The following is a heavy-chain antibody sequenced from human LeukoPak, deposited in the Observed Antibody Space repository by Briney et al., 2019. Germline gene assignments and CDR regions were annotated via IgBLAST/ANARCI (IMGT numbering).Heavy chain of an antibody. J-gene: IGHJ4*02. V-gene: IGHV3-23*01. CDR3: AAAVNTGRAEHY. D-gene: IGHD4-17*01. Sequence: PGGSLRLSCAASGFTFSXYAMTWVXXAPGKXLEWVSSXNNSGTDTYYEDYVKGRFTISRDNSKNTLFLHINSLSAEDTAVYYCAAAVNTGRAEHYWGQGTLVTVSS. CDR1: GFTFSXYA. CDR2: XNNSGTDT.